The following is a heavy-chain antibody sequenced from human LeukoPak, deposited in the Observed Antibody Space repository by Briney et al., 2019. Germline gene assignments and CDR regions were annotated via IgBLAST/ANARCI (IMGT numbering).Heavy chain of an antibody. CDR2: INPSGGST. V-gene: IGHV1-46*01. CDR1: GYTFTSYY. CDR3: ARVVDQLLWDY. Sequence: GASVKVSCKASGYTFTSYYMHWVRQAPGQGLEWMGIINPSGGSTSYAQKFQGRVTMTRDTSISTAYMELSRLRSDDTAVYYCARVVDQLLWDYWGQGTLVTVSS. J-gene: IGHJ4*02. D-gene: IGHD2-2*01.